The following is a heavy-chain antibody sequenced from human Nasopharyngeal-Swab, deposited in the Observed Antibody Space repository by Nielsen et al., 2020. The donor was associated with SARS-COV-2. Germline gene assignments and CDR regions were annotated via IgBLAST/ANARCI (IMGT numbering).Heavy chain of an antibody. Sequence: VRQAPGKGLAWVAVISYDGSNKYYADSVKGRFTISRDNSKNTPYLQMNSQSADDMAVYYCTKRFEEDSGRYYARYYYYGMDVWGQGTTVTVSS. D-gene: IGHD3-10*01. CDR2: ISYDGSNK. CDR3: TKRFEEDSGRYYARYYYYGMDV. J-gene: IGHJ6*02. V-gene: IGHV3-30*18.